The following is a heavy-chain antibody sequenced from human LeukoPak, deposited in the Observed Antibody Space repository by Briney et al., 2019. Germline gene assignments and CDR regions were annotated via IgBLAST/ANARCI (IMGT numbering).Heavy chain of an antibody. CDR2: INHSGST. CDR1: DGPFGGFF. J-gene: IGHJ4*02. D-gene: IGHD3-22*01. Sequence: SETVSLTCAVYDGPFGGFFWSWVRQSPEKGLEWVGEINHSGSTNYNPSLKIRVTISVDTSKNQFSLELISVTAADTAVYYCARGRGSGLYYVLDHWGQGTLVTVSS. V-gene: IGHV4-34*01. CDR3: ARGRGSGLYYVLDH.